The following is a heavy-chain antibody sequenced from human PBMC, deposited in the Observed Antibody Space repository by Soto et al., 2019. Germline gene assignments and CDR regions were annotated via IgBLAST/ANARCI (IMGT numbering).Heavy chain of an antibody. Sequence: GESLKISCAASGFTFSSYAMSWVRQAPGKGLEWVSAISGSGGSTYYADSVKGRFTISRDNSKNTLYLQMNSLRAEDTAVYYCAKEEARYCSSTSCYNWFDPWGQGTLVTVSS. D-gene: IGHD2-2*01. V-gene: IGHV3-23*01. CDR3: AKEEARYCSSTSCYNWFDP. CDR2: ISGSGGST. J-gene: IGHJ5*02. CDR1: GFTFSSYA.